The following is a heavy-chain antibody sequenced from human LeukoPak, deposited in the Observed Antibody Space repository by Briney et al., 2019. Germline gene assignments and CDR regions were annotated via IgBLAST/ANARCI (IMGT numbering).Heavy chain of an antibody. Sequence: ASVKVSCKASGYSFSSQGMNWVRQAPGQGLEWMGWINPNSGGTNYAQKFQGRVTMTRDTSISTAYMELSRLRSDDTAVYYCARDTRRSDAFDIWGQGTMVTVSS. J-gene: IGHJ3*02. V-gene: IGHV1-2*02. CDR1: GYSFSSQG. CDR2: INPNSGGT. CDR3: ARDTRRSDAFDI. D-gene: IGHD1-14*01.